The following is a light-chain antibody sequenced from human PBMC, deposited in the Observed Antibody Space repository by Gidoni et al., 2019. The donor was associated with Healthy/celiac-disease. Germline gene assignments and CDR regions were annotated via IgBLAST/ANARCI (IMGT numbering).Light chain of an antibody. CDR3: QQYGSSPKYS. CDR1: QSVSSSY. Sequence: IVLPQSPGTLSLSPGERATLSFRASQSVSSSYLAWYQQKPGQAPRLLIYGASSRATGIPDRFSGSGSGTDFTLTISRLEPEDFAVYYCQQYGSSPKYSFGQGTKLEIK. J-gene: IGKJ2*03. V-gene: IGKV3-20*01. CDR2: GAS.